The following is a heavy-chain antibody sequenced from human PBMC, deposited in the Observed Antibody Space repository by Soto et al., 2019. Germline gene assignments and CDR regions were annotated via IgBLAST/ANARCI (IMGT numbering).Heavy chain of an antibody. CDR2: ISWNSGSI. V-gene: IGHV3-9*01. CDR3: AKSGYSSGWYDY. J-gene: IGHJ4*02. D-gene: IGHD6-19*01. CDR1: IFSDYA. Sequence: IFSDYAMHWVRQAPGKGLEWVSGISWNSGSIGYADSVKGRFTISRDNAKNSLYLQMNSLRAEDTALYYCAKSGYSSGWYDYWGQGTLVTVSS.